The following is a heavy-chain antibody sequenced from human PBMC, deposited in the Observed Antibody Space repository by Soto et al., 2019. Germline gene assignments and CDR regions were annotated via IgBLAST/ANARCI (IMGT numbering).Heavy chain of an antibody. J-gene: IGHJ2*01. CDR2: IIPIFGTV. Sequence: QVQLVQSGAEVKKPGSSVKVSCKASGGTFSNYPISWVRQAPGQGLEWMGGIIPIFGTVNYAQKFQCRVTITADDSTSTAYMELSRLRSEDTAVYYCARGNHRWLQLWYFDLWGRGTLVTVSS. D-gene: IGHD5-12*01. V-gene: IGHV1-69*12. CDR1: GGTFSNYP. CDR3: ARGNHRWLQLWYFDL.